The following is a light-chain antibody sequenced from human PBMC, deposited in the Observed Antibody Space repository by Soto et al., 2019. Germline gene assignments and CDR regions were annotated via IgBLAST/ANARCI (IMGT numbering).Light chain of an antibody. CDR3: QQYGSPPPRYT. J-gene: IGKJ2*01. CDR1: QSVSNNY. CDR2: TAS. V-gene: IGKV3-20*01. Sequence: EIVLTQSPDTLSLSPGERATLSCRASQSVSNNYLSWYQQKPGQAPRLLIYTASTRATGIPDRFSGSGSGTDFTLTISRLEPEDFAVYYCQQYGSPPPRYTSGQGTKLEIK.